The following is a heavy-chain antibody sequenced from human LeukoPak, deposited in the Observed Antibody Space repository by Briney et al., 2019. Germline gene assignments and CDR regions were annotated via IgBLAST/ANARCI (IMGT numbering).Heavy chain of an antibody. D-gene: IGHD1-26*01. Sequence: GGSLRLSCAASGFTFSSYSMNWVRQAPGKGLEWVSHITASGTAMFYADTVKGRFTISRDNAKNSLYLQMNSLRDEDTAVYYCASSGSYRFDYWGQGTLVTVSS. CDR1: GFTFSSYS. CDR2: ITASGTAM. J-gene: IGHJ4*02. CDR3: ASSGSYRFDY. V-gene: IGHV3-48*02.